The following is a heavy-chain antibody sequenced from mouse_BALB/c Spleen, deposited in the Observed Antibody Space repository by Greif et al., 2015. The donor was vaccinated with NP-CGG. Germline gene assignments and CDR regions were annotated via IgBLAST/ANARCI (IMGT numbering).Heavy chain of an antibody. CDR2: IYPGSGNT. V-gene: IGHV1-84*02. CDR3: ARRTGTEAMDY. J-gene: IGHJ4*01. CDR1: GYTFTDYY. Sequence: QQSGPALVKPGASVKISCKASGYTFTDYYINWVKQKPGQGLEWIGWIYPGSGNTKYNEKFKGKATLTVDTSSSTAYMQFSSLTSEDTAVYFCARRTGTEAMDYWGQGTSVTVSS. D-gene: IGHD4-1*01.